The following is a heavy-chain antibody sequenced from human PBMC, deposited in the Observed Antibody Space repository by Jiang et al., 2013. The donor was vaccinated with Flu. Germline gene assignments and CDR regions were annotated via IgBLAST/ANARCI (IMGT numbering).Heavy chain of an antibody. Sequence: YAMSWVRQAPGKGLTWVSTLDKNGFRTYYADSVKGRFTISRDNSKNTLYLQMDSLGAEDTAIYYCAKIQWELLIMSFDYWGQGTLVTVSS. J-gene: IGHJ4*02. CDR1: YA. V-gene: IGHV3-23*05. CDR2: LDKNGFRT. CDR3: AKIQWELLIMSFDY. D-gene: IGHD1-26*01.